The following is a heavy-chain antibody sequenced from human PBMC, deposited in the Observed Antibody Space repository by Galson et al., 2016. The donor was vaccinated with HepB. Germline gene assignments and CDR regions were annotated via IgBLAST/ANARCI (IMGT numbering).Heavy chain of an antibody. CDR3: ARNSTGVSIDY. CDR1: GYTFTNYD. Sequence: SVKVSCKASGYTFTNYDIAWVRQAPGQGLEWMGWIGPNRGYTTYAQKFRGRLTLTTDTSTNTAYMELRSLTSDETAIYFCARNSTGVSIDYWGQGTLVTVSS. V-gene: IGHV1-18*04. D-gene: IGHD2/OR15-2a*01. CDR2: IGPNRGYT. J-gene: IGHJ4*02.